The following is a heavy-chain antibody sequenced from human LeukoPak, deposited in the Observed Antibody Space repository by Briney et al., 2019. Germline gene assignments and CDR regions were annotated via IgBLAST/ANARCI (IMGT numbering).Heavy chain of an antibody. D-gene: IGHD3-22*01. CDR3: TSQGHYYDSSGYYYFDY. V-gene: IGHV3-73*01. CDR1: GFTFSGSA. CDR2: IRSKANSYAT. J-gene: IGHJ4*02. Sequence: GGSLRLSCAASGFTFSGSAMHWVRQASGKGLEWVGRIRSKANSYATAYAASVKGRFTISRDDSKNTAYLQMNSLKTEDTAVYYCTSQGHYYDSSGYYYFDYWGQGTLITVSS.